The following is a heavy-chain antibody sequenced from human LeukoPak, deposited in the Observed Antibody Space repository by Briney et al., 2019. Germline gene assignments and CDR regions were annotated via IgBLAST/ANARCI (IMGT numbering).Heavy chain of an antibody. D-gene: IGHD6-19*01. CDR3: ARAFTSLEWLEHQDYYFDY. V-gene: IGHV1-2*02. CDR2: INPNSGGT. CDR1: GYTFTGYY. J-gene: IGHJ4*02. Sequence: GASVKVSCKASGYTFTGYYMHWVRQAPGQGLEWMGWINPNSGGTNYAQKFQGRVTMTRDTSISTAYMELSRLRSDDTAVYYCARAFTSLEWLEHQDYYFDYWGQGTLVTVSS.